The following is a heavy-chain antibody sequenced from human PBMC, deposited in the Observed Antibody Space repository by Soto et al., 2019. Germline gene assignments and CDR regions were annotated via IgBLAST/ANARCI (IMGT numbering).Heavy chain of an antibody. CDR3: TRDVRPGGADV. CDR2: IFLEHGRT. V-gene: IGHV3-9*01. Sequence: GGSLRLSCASSGSNLNIYAMHWVRLVPGKGLEWVSGIFLEHGRTGYADSVRGRFTISRDSAKDSLYLQMNSLRPEDTALYYCTRDVRPGGADVWGPGATVTVSS. D-gene: IGHD4-17*01. CDR1: GSNLNIYA. J-gene: IGHJ6*02.